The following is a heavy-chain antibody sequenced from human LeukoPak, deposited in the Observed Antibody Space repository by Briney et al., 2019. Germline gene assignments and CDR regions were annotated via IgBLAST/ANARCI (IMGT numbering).Heavy chain of an antibody. D-gene: IGHD5-24*01. CDR3: AREVAMAYFGS. CDR1: GGSISSYC. CDR2: IYYSGST. Sequence: SETLSLTCTVPGGSISSYCWSWIRQPPGKGLEWIGYIYYSGSTNYNPSLKSRVTISVDTSKNQFSLKLSSVTAADTAVYYCAREVAMAYFGSWGQGTLVTVSS. V-gene: IGHV4-59*01. J-gene: IGHJ4*02.